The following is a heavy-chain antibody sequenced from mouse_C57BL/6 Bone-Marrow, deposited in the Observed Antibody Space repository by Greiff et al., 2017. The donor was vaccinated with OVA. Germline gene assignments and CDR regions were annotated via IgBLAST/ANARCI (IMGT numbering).Heavy chain of an antibody. D-gene: IGHD1-1*01. J-gene: IGHJ1*03. CDR1: GYTFTSYW. V-gene: IGHV1-53*01. CDR2: INTSNGGT. Sequence: VQLQQPGTELVQPGASVKLSCKASGYTFTSYWMPWVKQRPGPGLEWIGNINTSNGGTNYNEKFKRKATLTVAKSSSTSYMQLSSLTSEDSAVYYCSRWEDYYGSSLGVWGTGTTVSGSS. CDR3: SRWEDYYGSSLGV.